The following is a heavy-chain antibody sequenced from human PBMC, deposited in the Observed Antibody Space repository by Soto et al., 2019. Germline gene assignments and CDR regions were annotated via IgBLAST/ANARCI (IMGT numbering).Heavy chain of an antibody. CDR1: GGSISSSSYY. CDR3: ARRLGPLLWFGELFFINVVVYDMDV. J-gene: IGHJ6*02. Sequence: SETLSLTCTVSGGSISSSSYYWGWIRQPPGKGLEWIGSIYYSGSTYYNPSLKSRVTISVDTSKNQFSLKLSSVTAADTAVYYCARRLGPLLWFGELFFINVVVYDMDVWGQGTPVTVSS. V-gene: IGHV4-39*01. D-gene: IGHD3-10*01. CDR2: IYYSGST.